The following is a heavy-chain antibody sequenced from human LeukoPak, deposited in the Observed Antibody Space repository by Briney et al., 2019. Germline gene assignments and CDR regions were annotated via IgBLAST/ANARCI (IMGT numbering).Heavy chain of an antibody. CDR1: GFTFSSYG. CDR2: IWYDGSNK. V-gene: IGHV3-33*01. Sequence: PGRSLRLSCAASGFTFSSYGMHWVRQAPGKGLEWVAVIWYDGSNKFYADSVKGRFTISRDNSKNTLYPQMNSLRAEDTAVYHCARETTTLDYWGQGTLVTVSS. CDR3: ARETTTLDY. D-gene: IGHD1-26*01. J-gene: IGHJ4*02.